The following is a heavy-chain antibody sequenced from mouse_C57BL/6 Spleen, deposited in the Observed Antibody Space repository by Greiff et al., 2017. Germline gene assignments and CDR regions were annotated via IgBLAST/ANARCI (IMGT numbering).Heavy chain of an antibody. V-gene: IGHV1-80*01. Sequence: VQLQQSGAELVKPGASVKISCKASGYAFSSYWMNWVKQRPGKGLEWIGQIYPGDGDTNYNGKFKGKATLTADKSSSTAYMQLSSLTSEDSAVYFCARNGLGSSSYYFNYGGQGTTLTVSS. J-gene: IGHJ2*01. CDR1: GYAFSSYW. D-gene: IGHD1-1*01. CDR3: ARNGLGSSSYYFNY. CDR2: IYPGDGDT.